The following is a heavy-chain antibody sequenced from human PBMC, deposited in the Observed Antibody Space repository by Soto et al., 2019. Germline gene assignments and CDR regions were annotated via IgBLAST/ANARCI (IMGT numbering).Heavy chain of an antibody. J-gene: IGHJ6*02. CDR1: GFTFSSYA. Sequence: GGSLRLSCAASGFTFSSYAMSWVRQAPGKGLEWVSAISGNGGSTYYADSVKGRFTISRDNSKNTLYLQMNSLRAEDTAVYYCAKGRRNYYGMDVWGQGTTVTVSS. CDR2: ISGNGGST. V-gene: IGHV3-23*01. D-gene: IGHD6-25*01. CDR3: AKGRRNYYGMDV.